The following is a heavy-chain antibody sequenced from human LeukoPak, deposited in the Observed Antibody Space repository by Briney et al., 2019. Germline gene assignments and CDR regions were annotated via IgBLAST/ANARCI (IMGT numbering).Heavy chain of an antibody. CDR3: ARDYDFWSGSCDY. CDR2: ISSSSSYI. Sequence: GGSLRLSCAASGFTFSHYSMNWVRQAPGKGLEWVSSISSSSSYIYYADSVKGRFTISRDNAKNSLYLQMNSLRAEDTAVYYCARDYDFWSGSCDYWGQGTLVTVSS. J-gene: IGHJ4*02. D-gene: IGHD3-3*01. CDR1: GFTFSHYS. V-gene: IGHV3-21*01.